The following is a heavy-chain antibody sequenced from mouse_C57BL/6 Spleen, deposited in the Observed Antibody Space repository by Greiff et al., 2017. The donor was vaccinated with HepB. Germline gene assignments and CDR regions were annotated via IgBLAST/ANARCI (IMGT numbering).Heavy chain of an antibody. D-gene: IGHD2-1*01. Sequence: EVQLKESGPGLVKPSQSLSLTCSVTGYSITSGYYWNWIRQFPGNKLEWMGYISYDGSNNYNPSLKNRISITRDTSKNQFFLKLNSVTTEDTATYYCAREIYYGNYGYFDVWGTGTTVTVSS. CDR3: AREIYYGNYGYFDV. CDR1: GYSITSGYY. J-gene: IGHJ1*03. CDR2: ISYDGSN. V-gene: IGHV3-6*01.